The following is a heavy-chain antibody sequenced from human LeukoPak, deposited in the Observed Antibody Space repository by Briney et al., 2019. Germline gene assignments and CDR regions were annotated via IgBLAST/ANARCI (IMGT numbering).Heavy chain of an antibody. CDR2: ISYDGSNK. D-gene: IGHD3-3*01. CDR3: ASTPYYDFWSGYYPINYYYYGMDV. V-gene: IGHV3-30-3*01. J-gene: IGHJ6*02. CDR1: GFTFSSYA. Sequence: PGGSLRLSCAASGFTFSSYAMHWVRQAPGKGLEWVAVISYDGSNKYYADSVKGRFTISRDNSKNTLYLQMNSLRAEDTAVYYCASTPYYDFWSGYYPINYYYYGMDVWDQGTTVTVSS.